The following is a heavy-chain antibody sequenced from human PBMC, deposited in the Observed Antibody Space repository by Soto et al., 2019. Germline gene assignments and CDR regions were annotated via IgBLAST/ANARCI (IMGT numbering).Heavy chain of an antibody. CDR3: AKGLRFLEWLSSDYYYGMDV. D-gene: IGHD3-3*01. Sequence: PEGSLRLSCAASGVTFSSYAMSWVRQAPGKGLEWVSAISGSGGSTYYADSVKGRFTISRDNSKNTLYLQMNSLRAEDTAVYYCAKGLRFLEWLSSDYYYGMDVWGQGTTVTVSS. CDR2: ISGSGGST. CDR1: GVTFSSYA. J-gene: IGHJ6*02. V-gene: IGHV3-23*01.